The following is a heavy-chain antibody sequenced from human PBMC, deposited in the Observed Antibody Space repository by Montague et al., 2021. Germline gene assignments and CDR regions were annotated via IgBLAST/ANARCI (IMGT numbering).Heavy chain of an antibody. J-gene: IGHJ5*02. D-gene: IGHD2-15*01. Sequence: SETLSLTCTVSGASITSNIYYWGWTRQSPGKGLEGIGSIYYSGNSYHNPSLKSRVTVSIDTSKNQFSLKLISVTAADTAVYFCARSLYCKGGSCYSGFDPWGQGTLVTVSS. CDR3: ARSLYCKGGSCYSGFDP. CDR1: GASITSNIYY. V-gene: IGHV4-39*01. CDR2: IYYSGNS.